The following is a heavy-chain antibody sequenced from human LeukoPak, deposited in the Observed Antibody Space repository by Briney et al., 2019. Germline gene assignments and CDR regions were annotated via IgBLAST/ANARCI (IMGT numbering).Heavy chain of an antibody. D-gene: IGHD3-3*01. CDR2: INPSGGST. J-gene: IGHJ6*03. V-gene: IGHV1-46*01. CDR1: GYTFISYG. CDR3: ARGYYDFWSGPGRHYMDV. Sequence: ASVKVSCKASGYTFISYGTNWVRQAPGQGLEWMGIINPSGGSTSYAQKFQGRVTMTRDMSTSTVYMELSSLRSEDTAVYYCARGYYDFWSGPGRHYMDVWGKGTTVTVSS.